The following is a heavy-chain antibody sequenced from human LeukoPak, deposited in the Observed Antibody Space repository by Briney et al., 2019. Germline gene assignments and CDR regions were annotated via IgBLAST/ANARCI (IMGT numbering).Heavy chain of an antibody. CDR1: GYSFPNYW. CDR3: ARRGDIFI. J-gene: IGHJ3*02. V-gene: IGHV5-51*01. D-gene: IGHD3-10*01. CDR2: IYPADSHT. Sequence: GESLKISCQGSGYSFPNYWIAWVRQMPGKGLEYVGLIYPADSHTRYSPSFQGQVTISADKSISTAYLQWSSLKASDTAMYYCARRGDIFIWGQGTMVTVSS.